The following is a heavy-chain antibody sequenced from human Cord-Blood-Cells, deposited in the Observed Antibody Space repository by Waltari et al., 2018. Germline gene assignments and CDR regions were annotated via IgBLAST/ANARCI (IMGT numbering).Heavy chain of an antibody. V-gene: IGHV1-46*01. CDR2: INPSGGST. Sequence: QVQLVQSGAEVKKPGASVKVSCKASGYTFTSYYMHWVRQAPGQGLEWMGIINPSGGSTSYAQKFQGRVTMTRDTSTSTVYMELSSLRSEDTAVYYCARGDYDFWSGYRNWFDPWGQGTLVTVSS. D-gene: IGHD3-3*01. CDR3: ARGDYDFWSGYRNWFDP. J-gene: IGHJ5*02. CDR1: GYTFTSYY.